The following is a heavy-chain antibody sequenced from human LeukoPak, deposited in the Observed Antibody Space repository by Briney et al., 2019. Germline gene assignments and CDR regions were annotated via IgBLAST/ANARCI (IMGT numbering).Heavy chain of an antibody. Sequence: SETLSLTCAVYGGSFSGYYWSWIRQPPGKGLEWIGEINHSGSTNYNPSLKSRVTISVDTSKNQFSLKLSSVTAADTAVYYCASRWFGESPAAPKTNDAFDIWGQGTMVTVSS. CDR2: INHSGST. D-gene: IGHD3-10*01. V-gene: IGHV4-34*01. J-gene: IGHJ3*02. CDR3: ASRWFGESPAAPKTNDAFDI. CDR1: GGSFSGYY.